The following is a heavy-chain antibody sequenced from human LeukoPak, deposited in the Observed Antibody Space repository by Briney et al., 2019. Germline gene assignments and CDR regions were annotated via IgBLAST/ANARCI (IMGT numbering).Heavy chain of an antibody. CDR2: INPNSGGT. D-gene: IGHD5-12*01. CDR1: GYTFTGYY. V-gene: IGHV1-2*02. Sequence: GASVKVSCKASGYTFTGYYMHWVRQAPGQGLEWMGWINPNSGGTNYAQKFQGRVTMTRNTSISTAYMELSSLRSEDTAVYYCARGSSGYDFDAFDIWGQGTMVTVSS. J-gene: IGHJ3*02. CDR3: ARGSSGYDFDAFDI.